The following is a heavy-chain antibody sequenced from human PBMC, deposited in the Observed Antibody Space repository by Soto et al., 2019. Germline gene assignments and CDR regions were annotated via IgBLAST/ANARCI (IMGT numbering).Heavy chain of an antibody. V-gene: IGHV1-18*01. CDR2: ISAYNGNT. J-gene: IGHJ5*01. Sequence: QVQLVQSGAEGKKPGASVKVSCTASGYTFSSYVISWVRQAPGQGLEWMGWISAYNGNTKYAQKLQGRVTMTTDTSTSTASMELRSLRSDDTAVYYCARDVTPPDSWGQGTLVTVSS. CDR1: GYTFSSYV. CDR3: ARDVTPPDS.